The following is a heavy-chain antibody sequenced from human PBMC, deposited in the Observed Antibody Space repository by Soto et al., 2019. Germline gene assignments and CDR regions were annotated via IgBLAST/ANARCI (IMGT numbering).Heavy chain of an antibody. J-gene: IGHJ4*02. CDR1: VGSISGSY. CDR3: ARSVAVPGAHIDY. Sequence: SETLSLTCIVSVGSISGSYWSWGRQSPGKGLEWLGYVYYTGSTNYSPSLRSRVSISVDTSKNEFSLRLSSVTAADTAVYFCARSVAVPGAHIDYWGQGTQVTVSS. D-gene: IGHD6-19*01. V-gene: IGHV4-59*01. CDR2: VYYTGST.